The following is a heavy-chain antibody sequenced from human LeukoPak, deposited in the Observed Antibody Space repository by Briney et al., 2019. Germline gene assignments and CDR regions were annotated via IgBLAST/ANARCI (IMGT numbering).Heavy chain of an antibody. Sequence: GGSLRLSCAASGFTFSSYAMNWVRQGPGKGLEWVSYISSSSSTIYYADSVKGRFTISRDNAKNSLYLQMNSLRAEDTAVYYCAREADYYGSGSYLYRYYFDSWGQGTLVTVSS. CDR3: AREADYYGSGSYLYRYYFDS. D-gene: IGHD3-10*01. CDR2: ISSSSSTI. V-gene: IGHV3-48*01. J-gene: IGHJ4*02. CDR1: GFTFSSYA.